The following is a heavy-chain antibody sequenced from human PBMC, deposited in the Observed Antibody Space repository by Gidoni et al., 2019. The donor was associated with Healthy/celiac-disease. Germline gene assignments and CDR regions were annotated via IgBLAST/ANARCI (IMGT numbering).Heavy chain of an antibody. D-gene: IGHD3-3*01. V-gene: IGHV3-33*01. Sequence: QVQLVESGGGVVQPGRSLRLSCAASGCTFSSYGMHWVRQAPGKGLEWVAVIWYDGSNKYYADSVKGRFTISRDNSKNTLYLQMNSLRAEDTAVYYCARAFWSGYNLDYWGQGTLVTVSS. CDR2: IWYDGSNK. CDR3: ARAFWSGYNLDY. J-gene: IGHJ4*02. CDR1: GCTFSSYG.